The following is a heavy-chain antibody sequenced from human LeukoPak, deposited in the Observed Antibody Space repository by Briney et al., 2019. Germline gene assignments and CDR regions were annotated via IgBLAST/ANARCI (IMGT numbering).Heavy chain of an antibody. CDR3: ARGGTGSSGGWYYTFDY. J-gene: IGHJ4*02. CDR1: GFTFSNSA. Sequence: PGGSLRLSCAASGFTFSNSAMYWVRQAPGKGLEFVSVISTNGDRTYYADSVKGRFTISRDNSKNTLYLQMGSLRADDMAVYYCARGGTGSSGGWYYTFDYWGQGTLVTVSS. D-gene: IGHD6-19*01. CDR2: ISTNGDRT. V-gene: IGHV3-64*02.